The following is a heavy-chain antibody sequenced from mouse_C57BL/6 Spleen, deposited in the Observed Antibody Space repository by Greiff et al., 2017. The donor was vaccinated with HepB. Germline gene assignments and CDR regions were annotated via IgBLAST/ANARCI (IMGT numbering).Heavy chain of an antibody. D-gene: IGHD1-1*01. CDR1: GYTFTSYW. Sequence: VQLQQPGAELVRPGSSVKLSCKASGYTFTSYWMDWVKQRPGQGLEWIGNIYPSDSETHYNQKFKDKATLTVDKSSSTAYMQLSSLTSEDSAVYYCARNYYGSGYDWYFAVWGTGTTVTVSS. V-gene: IGHV1-61*01. CDR3: ARNYYGSGYDWYFAV. CDR2: IYPSDSET. J-gene: IGHJ1*03.